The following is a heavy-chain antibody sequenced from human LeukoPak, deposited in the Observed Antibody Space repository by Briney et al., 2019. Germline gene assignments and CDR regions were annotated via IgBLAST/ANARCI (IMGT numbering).Heavy chain of an antibody. CDR2: ISYDGSNK. Sequence: GRSLRLSCAASGFTFSSYAMHWVRQAPGKGLEWVAVISYDGSNKYYADSVKGRFTTSRDNSKNTLYLQMNSLRAEDTAVYYCARERLRPKLRYFDSGWFDPWGQGTLVTVSS. CDR3: ARERLRPKLRYFDSGWFDP. J-gene: IGHJ5*02. CDR1: GFTFSSYA. D-gene: IGHD3-9*01. V-gene: IGHV3-30*04.